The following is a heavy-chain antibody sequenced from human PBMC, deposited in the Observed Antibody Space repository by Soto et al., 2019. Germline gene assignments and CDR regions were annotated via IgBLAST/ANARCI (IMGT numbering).Heavy chain of an antibody. CDR1: GYTFTSYA. V-gene: IGHV1-3*01. Sequence: ASLKVSCKASGYTFTSYAMHWVRQAPGQRXEWMGWINAGNGNTKYSQKFQGRVTITRDTSASTAYMELSSLRSEDTAVYYCARRGPTGNNYYDSSGYPRTLDYWGQGTLVTVSS. CDR2: INAGNGNT. J-gene: IGHJ4*02. CDR3: ARRGPTGNNYYDSSGYPRTLDY. D-gene: IGHD3-22*01.